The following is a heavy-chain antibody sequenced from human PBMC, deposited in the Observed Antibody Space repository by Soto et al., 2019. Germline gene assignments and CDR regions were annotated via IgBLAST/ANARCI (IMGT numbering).Heavy chain of an antibody. CDR1: GGSISSYY. V-gene: IGHV4-59*08. D-gene: IGHD3-10*01. CDR3: ARQSVGPYGSGSYFDY. CDR2: IYYSGST. J-gene: IGHJ4*02. Sequence: QVQLQESGPGLVKPSETLSLTCTVSGGSISSYYWSWIRQPPGKGLEWIGYIYYSGSTNYNPSLNSRVTIPVVTSQNQCSLKLSSVTAADTAVFYCARQSVGPYGSGSYFDYWGQGTLVTVSS.